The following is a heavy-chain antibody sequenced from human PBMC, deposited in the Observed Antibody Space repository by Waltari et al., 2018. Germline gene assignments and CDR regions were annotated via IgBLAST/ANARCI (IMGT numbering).Heavy chain of an antibody. CDR1: GFTFSDHA. CDR3: ARDLYSSGPREADS. CDR2: ISYEGSNK. V-gene: IGHV3-30*04. J-gene: IGHJ4*02. D-gene: IGHD3-22*01. Sequence: QVHLVESGGGVVQPGRSLRLSCVGSGFTFSDHAMHWVRQAPGKGLEWVASISYEGSNKYYADSVRGRFTISRDNSKNMLYLEMNSLRAEDTAVYYCARDLYSSGPREADSWGQGTLVAVSS.